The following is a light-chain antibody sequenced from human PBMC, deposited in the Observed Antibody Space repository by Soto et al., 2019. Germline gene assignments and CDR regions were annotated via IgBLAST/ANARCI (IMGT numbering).Light chain of an antibody. Sequence: EVVLTQSPVTLSLSPGQRATLSCRASQSFRGLLAWYQQKPGQAPRLLIYDTSTRATDIPARFSGSGSGTEFTLTIASLQSEDFAVYYCQQYNHWPRMLSFGGGTRV. J-gene: IGKJ4*01. CDR3: QQYNHWPRMLS. V-gene: IGKV3-15*01. CDR2: DTS. CDR1: QSFRGL.